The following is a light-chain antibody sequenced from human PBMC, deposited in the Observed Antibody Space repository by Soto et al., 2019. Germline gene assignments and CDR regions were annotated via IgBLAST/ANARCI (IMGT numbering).Light chain of an antibody. J-gene: IGLJ2*01. CDR3: AVWDDSMIGVV. CDR2: SDN. Sequence: QSVLTQPPSASGTPGQRVTISCSGSSSNIQFNTVNWYQQVPGTAPKLLVYSDNQRPSGVPDRFSGSKSGTSASLAISGLQSGDEADYYCAVWDDSMIGVVFGGGTKLTVL. V-gene: IGLV1-44*01. CDR1: SSNIQFNT.